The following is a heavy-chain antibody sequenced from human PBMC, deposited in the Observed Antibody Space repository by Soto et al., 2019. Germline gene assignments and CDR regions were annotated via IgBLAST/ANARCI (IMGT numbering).Heavy chain of an antibody. V-gene: IGHV3-11*05. D-gene: IGHD4-17*01. Sequence: VQLVESGGGLVKPGESLRLSCEASGFTFSDPYMSWIRQAPGKGLEWISYISGSSSDTNYADSVKGRFTISRDNAKNSLYLQMSSLRDEDTAVYYCAKGTRATDCWGQGALVTVSS. J-gene: IGHJ4*02. CDR3: AKGTRATDC. CDR2: ISGSSSDT. CDR1: GFTFSDPY.